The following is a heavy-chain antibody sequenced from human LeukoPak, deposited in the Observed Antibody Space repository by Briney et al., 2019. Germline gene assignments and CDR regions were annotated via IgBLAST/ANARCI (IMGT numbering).Heavy chain of an antibody. Sequence: SETLSLTCTVSGGSISSYYWSWIRQPPGKGLEWIGYIYYSGSTNYNPSLKSRVTISVDTSKNQFSLKLSSVTAADTAVYYCARAVPAAMHGYWYFDLWGRGTLVTVSS. CDR2: IYYSGST. CDR1: GGSISSYY. J-gene: IGHJ2*01. V-gene: IGHV4-59*08. CDR3: ARAVPAAMHGYWYFDL. D-gene: IGHD2-2*01.